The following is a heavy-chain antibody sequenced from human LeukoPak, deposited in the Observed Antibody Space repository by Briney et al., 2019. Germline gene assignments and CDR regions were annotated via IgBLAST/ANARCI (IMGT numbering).Heavy chain of an antibody. V-gene: IGHV4-39*01. CDR2: IYYSGST. J-gene: IGHJ5*02. Sequence: SETLSLTCTVSGGSIISSSYYWGWIRQPPGKGLEWIGSIYYSGSTYYNPSHKSRVTISVDTSKKQFSLKLSSVTAADTAVYYCARHDYGGVNWFDPWGQGTLVTVSS. CDR1: GGSIISSSYY. D-gene: IGHD4-23*01. CDR3: ARHDYGGVNWFDP.